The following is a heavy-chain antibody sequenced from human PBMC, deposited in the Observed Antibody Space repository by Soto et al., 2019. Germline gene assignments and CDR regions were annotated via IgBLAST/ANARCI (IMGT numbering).Heavy chain of an antibody. CDR2: ITGSTGTT. D-gene: IGHD2-2*01. CDR1: GFTFSNFA. J-gene: IGHJ6*03. V-gene: IGHV3-23*01. Sequence: PGGSLRLSCAASGFTFSNFAMSWVRHAPGKGLEWVSEITGSTGTTYYADSVKGRFVISRDNSKNTLHLQMNSLRAEDTAVYYCAKDTSSSHYYMDVWGKGTTVTVSS. CDR3: AKDTSSSHYYMDV.